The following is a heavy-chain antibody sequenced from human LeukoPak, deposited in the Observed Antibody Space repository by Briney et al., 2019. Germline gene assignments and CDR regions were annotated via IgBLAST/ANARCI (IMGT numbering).Heavy chain of an antibody. CDR3: ARGGGYYAIDY. J-gene: IGHJ4*02. V-gene: IGHV3-53*01. D-gene: IGHD1-26*01. CDR2: LYSDDTT. Sequence: GGSLRLPCGPLGFFFNTTKMTWARKARGKGLEWVSVLYSDDTTYYADSVKGRFTISRDNSKNTLYLQMNNLRAEDTAVYYCARGGGYYAIDYWGQGTLVTVSS. CDR1: GFFFNTTK.